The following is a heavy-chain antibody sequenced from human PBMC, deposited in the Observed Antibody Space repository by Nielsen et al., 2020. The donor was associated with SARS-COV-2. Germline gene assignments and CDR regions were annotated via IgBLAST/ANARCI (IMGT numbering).Heavy chain of an antibody. CDR1: GFTFSSYA. J-gene: IGHJ4*02. Sequence: GGSLRLSCAASGFTFSSYAMSWVRQAPGKGLELVSALSGSGGSTYSHYADSVKGRFTISRDNSKNTLYLQMNSLRAEDTAVYYCAKDLVELGVLTPYFDYWGQGTLVTVSS. CDR2: LSGSGGST. CDR3: AKDLVELGVLTPYFDY. V-gene: IGHV3-23*01. D-gene: IGHD4/OR15-4a*01.